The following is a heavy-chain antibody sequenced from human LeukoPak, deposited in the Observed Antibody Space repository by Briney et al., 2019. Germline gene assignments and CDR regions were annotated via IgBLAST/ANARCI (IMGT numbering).Heavy chain of an antibody. CDR3: ARGPYSYDSSGAFDI. Sequence: SETLSLTCTVSGYSLSRGYYWGWIRQSPGKGLEWIGRISSSGSTNYNPSLKSRVTISVDTSKNQFSLKLSSVTAADTAVYFCARGPYSYDSSGAFDIWGQGTMVTVSS. CDR1: GYSLSRGYY. J-gene: IGHJ3*02. V-gene: IGHV4-38-2*02. D-gene: IGHD3-22*01. CDR2: ISSSGST.